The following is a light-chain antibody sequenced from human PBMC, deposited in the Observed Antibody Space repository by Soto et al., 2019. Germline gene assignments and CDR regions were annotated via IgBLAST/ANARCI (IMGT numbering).Light chain of an antibody. CDR1: QDIGSN. Sequence: DIQMTQSPSSLSASVGDRVPMTCRASQDIGSNLGWFQQKPGKAPKRLIYVASSLQSGVPSRFSGSGSGTEFTLTISSLQPEDFASYFCLQHNAYPWTFGQGTKVDIK. CDR2: VAS. J-gene: IGKJ1*01. CDR3: LQHNAYPWT. V-gene: IGKV1-17*01.